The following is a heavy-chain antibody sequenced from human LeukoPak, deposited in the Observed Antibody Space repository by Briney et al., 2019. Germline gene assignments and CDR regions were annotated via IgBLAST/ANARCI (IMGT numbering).Heavy chain of an antibody. CDR3: ARGGGYCSGGSCFFYDLFDY. V-gene: IGHV3-7*03. J-gene: IGHJ4*02. CDR2: IKQDGSEK. Sequence: GGSLRLSCAASGFTFSSYWMSWVRQAPGKGLEWVANIKQDGSEKYYVDSVKGRFTISRDNAKNSLYLQMNSLRAEDTAVYYCARGGGYCSGGSCFFYDLFDYWGQGTLVTVSS. CDR1: GFTFSSYW. D-gene: IGHD2-15*01.